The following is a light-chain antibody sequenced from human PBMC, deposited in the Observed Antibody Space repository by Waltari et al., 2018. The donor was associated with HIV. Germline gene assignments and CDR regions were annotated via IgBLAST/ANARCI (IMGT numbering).Light chain of an antibody. V-gene: IGKV3-20*01. CDR3: QHYGN. J-gene: IGKJ4*01. CDR2: GAA. CDR1: QSVSSTY. Sequence: IVWTQSPGNLSLSPEERATLSCRASQSVSSTYLAWHQQKPGQAPRLLISGAATRATGIPDRFSGSGSGTDFTLTISRLEPEDSALYYCQHYGNFGGGTKVEI.